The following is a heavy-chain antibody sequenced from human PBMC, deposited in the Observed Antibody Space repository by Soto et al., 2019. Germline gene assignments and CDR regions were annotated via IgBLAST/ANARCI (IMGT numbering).Heavy chain of an antibody. Sequence: ASVKVYCKAPGYTYTSYSIHWVRQAPGQRLERMGWINAGNGNTKYSQKFQGRVNITRDTSASTAYIEQSSLRSEDPAVYYCPIAVAVAADFDSWGQGNLVTIAS. V-gene: IGHV1-3*01. J-gene: IGHJ4*02. D-gene: IGHD6-19*01. CDR3: PIAVAVAADFDS. CDR1: GYTYTSYS. CDR2: INAGNGNT.